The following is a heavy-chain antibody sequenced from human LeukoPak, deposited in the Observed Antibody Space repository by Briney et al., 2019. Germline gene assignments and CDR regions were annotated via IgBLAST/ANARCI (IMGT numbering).Heavy chain of an antibody. J-gene: IGHJ3*02. CDR2: IYTSGST. V-gene: IGHV4-61*02. D-gene: IGHD6-19*01. CDR3: ARVERREPYSSDGYAFDI. Sequence: SETLSLTCTVSGGSISSGSYYWSWIRQPAGKELEWIGRIYTSGSTNYNPSLKSRVTMSVDTSKNQFPLKLSSVTAADTAVYYCARVERREPYSSDGYAFDIWGQGTMVTVSS. CDR1: GGSISSGSYY.